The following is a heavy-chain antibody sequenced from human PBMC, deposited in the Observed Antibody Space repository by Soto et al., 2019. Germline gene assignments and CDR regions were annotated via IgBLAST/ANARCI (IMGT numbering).Heavy chain of an antibody. Sequence: QVQLQESGPGLVKPSETLSLTCTVSGGSISSGGYYWSWIRQHPGKGLEWIGYIHYSGSSYYNPSLKSRVTISVDTSKNQFSLKLSSVTAADTAVYYCAVWTTVTETFVHWGQGTLVTVSS. J-gene: IGHJ4*02. CDR2: IHYSGSS. V-gene: IGHV4-31*03. CDR1: GGSISSGGYY. D-gene: IGHD4-17*01. CDR3: AVWTTVTETFVH.